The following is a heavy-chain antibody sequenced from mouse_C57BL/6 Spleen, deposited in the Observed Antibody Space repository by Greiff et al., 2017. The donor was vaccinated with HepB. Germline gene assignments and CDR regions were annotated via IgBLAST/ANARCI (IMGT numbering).Heavy chain of an antibody. Sequence: QVQLQQSGAELVRPGASVTLSCKASGYTFTDYEMHWVKQTPVHGLEWIGAIDPETGGTAYNQKFKGKAILTADKSSSTAYMELRSLTSEDSAVYYCTRGFYWNAMDYWGQGTSVTVSS. V-gene: IGHV1-15*01. J-gene: IGHJ4*01. CDR2: IDPETGGT. CDR1: GYTFTDYE. D-gene: IGHD2-1*01. CDR3: TRGFYWNAMDY.